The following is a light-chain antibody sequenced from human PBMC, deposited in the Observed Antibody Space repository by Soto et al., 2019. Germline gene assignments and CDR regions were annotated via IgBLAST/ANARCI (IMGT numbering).Light chain of an antibody. Sequence: EIVMTQSTRTRPVSPGERATLSCRASQSVSTNVAWYQQKPGQAPRLLIYAASTRATGIPARFSGSGSGTEFTLTISSLQSEDFAIYYCQQYKNGWTFGQGTKVDIK. CDR3: QQYKNGWT. CDR1: QSVSTN. V-gene: IGKV3-15*01. CDR2: AAS. J-gene: IGKJ1*01.